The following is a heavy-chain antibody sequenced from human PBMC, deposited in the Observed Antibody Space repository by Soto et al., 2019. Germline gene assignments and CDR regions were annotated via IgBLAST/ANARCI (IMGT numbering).Heavy chain of an antibody. Sequence: QVQLVQSGGEVKKPGASVKVSCKTSGYTFTRYGISWVRQAPGQGLEWMGWISGYNGDTNYAQKFQDRVTMTIDTSPXTVYMELRSLTSDDTAVYYCAKNGQLPYYYSGMDVWGQGTTVTVSS. CDR2: ISGYNGDT. V-gene: IGHV1-18*01. J-gene: IGHJ6*02. D-gene: IGHD1-26*01. CDR3: AKNGQLPYYYSGMDV. CDR1: GYTFTRYG.